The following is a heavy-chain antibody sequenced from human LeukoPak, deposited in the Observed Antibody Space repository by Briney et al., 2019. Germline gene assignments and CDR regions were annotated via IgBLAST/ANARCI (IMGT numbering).Heavy chain of an antibody. D-gene: IGHD6-13*01. Sequence: PSETLSLTCTVSGGSISSSSYYWGWIRQPPGKGLEWIGSIYYSGSTYYNPSLKSRVTISVDTSKNQFSLKLSPVTAADTAVYYCARLPIAAAGIYFDYWGQGTLVTVSS. CDR3: ARLPIAAAGIYFDY. J-gene: IGHJ4*02. CDR2: IYYSGST. CDR1: GGSISSSSYY. V-gene: IGHV4-39*01.